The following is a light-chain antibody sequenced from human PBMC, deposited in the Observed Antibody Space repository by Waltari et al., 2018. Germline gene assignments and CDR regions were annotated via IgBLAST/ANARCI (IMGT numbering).Light chain of an antibody. J-gene: IGLJ3*02. CDR2: ATN. V-gene: IGLV1-44*01. Sequence: SVLTQPPSASGTPGQRVTISCSGISSNIGGNSLNWYQHLPGTAPKLLIYATNHRPSGVPDRFSASMSGTSASLAISGLQSEDEADYYCAAWDASLFGPWVFGGGTRLTVL. CDR3: AAWDASLFGPWV. CDR1: SSNIGGNS.